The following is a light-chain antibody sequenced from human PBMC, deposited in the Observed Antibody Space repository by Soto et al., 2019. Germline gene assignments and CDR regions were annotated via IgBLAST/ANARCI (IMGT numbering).Light chain of an antibody. CDR3: QCYHTVSRT. Sequence: DIPMTQSPSTLSASVGDRVTITCRAGQSISNLLAWYQQKSGRAPNLLIYKATILQSGVPSRFSGSGSGTEFTLTISNLQPDDFATYYCQCYHTVSRTFGQGTKVEVK. CDR1: QSISNL. J-gene: IGKJ1*01. CDR2: KAT. V-gene: IGKV1-5*03.